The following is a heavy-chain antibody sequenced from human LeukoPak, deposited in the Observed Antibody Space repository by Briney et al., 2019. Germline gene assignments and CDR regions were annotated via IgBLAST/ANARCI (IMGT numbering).Heavy chain of an antibody. CDR1: GGSFSGYY. CDR3: ARHRRAGRNDY. V-gene: IGHV4-34*01. CDR2: INHSGST. Sequence: SETLSLTCAVYGGSFSGYYWSWIRQPPGKGLEWIGEINHSGSTNYNPSLKSRVTISVDTSKNQFSLKLSSVTAADTAVYYCARHRRAGRNDYWGQGTLVTVSS. D-gene: IGHD2-15*01. J-gene: IGHJ4*02.